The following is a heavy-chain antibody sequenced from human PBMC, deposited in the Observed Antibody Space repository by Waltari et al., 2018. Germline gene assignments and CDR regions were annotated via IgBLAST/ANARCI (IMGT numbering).Heavy chain of an antibody. V-gene: IGHV3-53*02. CDR1: GFTVSSNY. CDR2: IYSGGSI. J-gene: IGHJ4*02. CDR3: ARVSRSGSYFYFDY. D-gene: IGHD3-10*01. Sequence: EVQLVETGGGLIQPGGSLRLSCAASGFTVSSNYMSWVRQAPGKGLEWVSVIYSGGSIYYADSVKGRFTISRDNSKNTLYLQMNSLRAEDTAVYYCARVSRSGSYFYFDYWGQGTLVTVSS.